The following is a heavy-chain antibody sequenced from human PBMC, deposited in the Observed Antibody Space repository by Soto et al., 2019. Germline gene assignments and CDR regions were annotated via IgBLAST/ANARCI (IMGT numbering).Heavy chain of an antibody. CDR3: ASAYYYDSSGYSPGGY. D-gene: IGHD3-22*01. V-gene: IGHV3-7*01. CDR1: GLTFSSYW. J-gene: IGHJ4*02. CDR2: IKQDGSQK. Sequence: HPXVSLRLSCAASGLTFSSYWMSWVRQAPGKGLEWVANIKQDGSQKYYVDSVKGRFTISRDNAKNSLYLQMNSLRVEDTAVYYCASAYYYDSSGYSPGGYWGQGTLVTVSS.